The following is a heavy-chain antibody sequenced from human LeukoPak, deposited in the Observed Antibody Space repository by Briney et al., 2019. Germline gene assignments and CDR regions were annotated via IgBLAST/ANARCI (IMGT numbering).Heavy chain of an antibody. Sequence: SVKVSCKASGYTFTSNGISWVRQAPGQGLEWMGGIIPIFGTANYAQKFQGRVTITADESTSTAYMELSSLRSEDTAVYYCARSETAMVSRAFDIWGQGTMVTVSS. CDR2: IIPIFGTA. CDR1: GYTFTSNG. V-gene: IGHV1-69*13. D-gene: IGHD5-18*01. J-gene: IGHJ3*02. CDR3: ARSETAMVSRAFDI.